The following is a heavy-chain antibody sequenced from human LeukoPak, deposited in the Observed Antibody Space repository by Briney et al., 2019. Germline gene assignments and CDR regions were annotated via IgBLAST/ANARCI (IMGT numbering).Heavy chain of an antibody. V-gene: IGHV1-69*06. D-gene: IGHD4-17*01. J-gene: IGHJ6*03. Sequence: SVKVSCKASGGTFSRYAISWVRQAPGQGLEWMGGIIPMFGTANYAQKFQGRVTITADKSTSTAYMELSSLRSEDTAVYYCARTNGDYDYYYMDVWGKGTTVTVSS. CDR1: GGTFSRYA. CDR2: IIPMFGTA. CDR3: ARTNGDYDYYYMDV.